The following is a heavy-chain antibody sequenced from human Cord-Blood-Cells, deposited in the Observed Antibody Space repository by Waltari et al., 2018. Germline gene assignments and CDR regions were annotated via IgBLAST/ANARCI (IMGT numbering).Heavy chain of an antibody. D-gene: IGHD3-22*01. Sequence: QVQLQQWGAGLFKPSETLSLTCAVYGWSFSCYYLSWIRHPPGNGLEWIGEINHSGSTNYNPTLKSRVTISVDTSKNQFSLKLSSVTAADTAVYYCARRRLYDSSGYYYYYYYMDVWGKGTTVTVSS. CDR1: GWSFSCYY. J-gene: IGHJ6*03. CDR2: INHSGST. V-gene: IGHV4-34*01. CDR3: ARRRLYDSSGYYYYYYYMDV.